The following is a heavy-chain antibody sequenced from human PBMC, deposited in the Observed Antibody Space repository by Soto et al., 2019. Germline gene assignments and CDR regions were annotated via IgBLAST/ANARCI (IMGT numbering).Heavy chain of an antibody. Sequence: GGSLRLSCAASGFTFSSYSMNWVRQAPGKGLEWVSYISSSSSTIYYADSVKGRFTISRDNAKNSLYLQMNSLRDEDTAVYYCARLLYDFWSGYYRRGPLDACGQGTTVTVSS. CDR3: ARLLYDFWSGYYRRGPLDA. J-gene: IGHJ6*02. D-gene: IGHD3-3*01. CDR2: ISSSSSTI. V-gene: IGHV3-48*02. CDR1: GFTFSSYS.